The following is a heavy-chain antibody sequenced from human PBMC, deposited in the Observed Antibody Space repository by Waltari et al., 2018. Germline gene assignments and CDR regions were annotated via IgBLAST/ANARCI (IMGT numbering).Heavy chain of an antibody. CDR1: AFTFSNYW. CDR2: MKQDGSEK. CDR3: AREAVAGIPEFDP. J-gene: IGHJ5*02. V-gene: IGHV3-7*03. Sequence: EVQLVESGGGLVQPGGSLRLSCAASAFTFSNYWMSWVRQAPGKGLDWVANMKQDGSEKYYVDSVKGRFTISRDNAKNSLYLQMNSLRVEDTAVYYCAREAVAGIPEFDPWGQGTLVTVSS. D-gene: IGHD6-19*01.